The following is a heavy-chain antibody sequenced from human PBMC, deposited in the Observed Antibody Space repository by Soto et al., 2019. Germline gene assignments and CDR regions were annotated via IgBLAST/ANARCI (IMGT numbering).Heavy chain of an antibody. V-gene: IGHV3-48*03. Sequence: EVQLVASGGGLVPPGGSLRLSCAVSGLTFSTDEMNWVQQAPGKGLEWLAYISYTSTTIKYADSVKGRFAVSRDNAKKSLSLQMNNLRVEDTAVYYCVREGGSLAFDSWGQGTLVTVSS. J-gene: IGHJ4*02. CDR1: GLTFSTDE. CDR2: ISYTSTTI. D-gene: IGHD1-1*01. CDR3: VREGGSLAFDS.